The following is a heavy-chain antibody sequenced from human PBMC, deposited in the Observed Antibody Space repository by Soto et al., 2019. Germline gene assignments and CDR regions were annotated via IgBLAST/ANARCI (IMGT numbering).Heavy chain of an antibody. J-gene: IGHJ5*02. CDR3: ESIPGIAAAGTEIWFDP. V-gene: IGHV4-39*01. CDR2: IYYSGRT. CDR1: DDSLSSTNYY. D-gene: IGHD6-13*01. Sequence: PETLSLTCPDSDDSLSSTNYYWGWLRQPPGKGLEWIGSIYYSGRTCYNPSLKSRVTLSVDTSKNQFSLKLSSVTAADTAVYYCESIPGIAAAGTEIWFDPWGQG.